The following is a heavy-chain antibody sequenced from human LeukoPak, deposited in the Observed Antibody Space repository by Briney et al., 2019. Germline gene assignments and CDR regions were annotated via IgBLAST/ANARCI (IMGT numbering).Heavy chain of an antibody. D-gene: IGHD2/OR15-2a*01. CDR2: IRYDGSNK. V-gene: IGHV3-30*02. J-gene: IGHJ4*02. Sequence: AGGSLRLSCAASGFAVSSNYMSWVRQAPGKGLEWVSFIRYDGSNKYYADSVKGRLTISRDNSKNTLYLQMNSLRAEDTAVYYCANQDSTEYSYYFDFWGQGTLVTVSS. CDR1: GFAVSSNY. CDR3: ANQDSTEYSYYFDF.